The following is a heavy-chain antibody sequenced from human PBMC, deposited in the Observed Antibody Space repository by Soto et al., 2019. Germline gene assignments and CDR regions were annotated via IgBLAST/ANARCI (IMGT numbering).Heavy chain of an antibody. CDR1: GFTFNNYA. V-gene: IGHV3-23*01. CDR3: AKGARGYSSGWDYYYYMDV. Sequence: EVQVLESGGGLVQPGGSLRLSCAASGFTFNNYAMYWVRQAPGKGLEWVSGISGSGGNTYYADSVKGRLTISRDNSKNTLYLQMNSLRAEDTAVYYCAKGARGYSSGWDYYYYMDVWGKGTTVTVSS. CDR2: ISGSGGNT. J-gene: IGHJ6*03. D-gene: IGHD6-19*01.